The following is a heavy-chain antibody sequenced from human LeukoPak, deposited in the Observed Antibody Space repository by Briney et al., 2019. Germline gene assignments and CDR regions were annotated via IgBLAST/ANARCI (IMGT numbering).Heavy chain of an antibody. D-gene: IGHD1-1*01. J-gene: IGHJ4*02. CDR1: GYSFTYHY. CDR3: ARESDVGKDFDC. V-gene: IGHV1-46*01. Sequence: ASVKVSCKASGYSFTYHYIHLVRQAPGQGLEWMGIINPSNGDTNYAQRFQGRVTMTRDTSTSTVYMELSSLDSEDTAVYYCARESDVGKDFDCWGQGTLVTVSS. CDR2: INPSNGDT.